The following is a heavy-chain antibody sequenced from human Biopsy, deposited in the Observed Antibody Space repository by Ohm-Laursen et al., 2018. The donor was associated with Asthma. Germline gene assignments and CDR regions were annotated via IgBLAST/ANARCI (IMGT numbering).Heavy chain of an antibody. CDR3: ARTYYDFLTGQVNDVFAI. D-gene: IGHD3-9*01. V-gene: IGHV1-3*01. Sequence: SSVKVSCKTSGYTFINYAIHWVRQAPGQRLEWMGWINAGNGNTKYSQKFQGRVTITRDTSASTAYMDLSSLRSEDTAVYYCARTYYDFLTGQVNDVFAIWGQGTMVTVSS. CDR2: INAGNGNT. CDR1: GYTFINYA. J-gene: IGHJ3*02.